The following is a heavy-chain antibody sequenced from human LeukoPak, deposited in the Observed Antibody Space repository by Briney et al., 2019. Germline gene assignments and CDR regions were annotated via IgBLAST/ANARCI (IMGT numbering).Heavy chain of an antibody. CDR1: GYTFTTYD. V-gene: IGHV1-8*03. D-gene: IGHD1-1*01. CDR2: INPNSGNT. CDR3: ARGPPTAQYFQH. J-gene: IGHJ1*01. Sequence: ASVKVSCKASGYTFTTYDINRVRQATGQGLQWMGWINPNSGNTGYAQKFQGRITITRNTSISTVYMELSSLRSEDTAVYYCARGPPTAQYFQHWGQGTLVTVSS.